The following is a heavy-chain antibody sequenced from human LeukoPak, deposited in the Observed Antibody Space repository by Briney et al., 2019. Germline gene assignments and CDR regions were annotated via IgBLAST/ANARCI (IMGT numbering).Heavy chain of an antibody. Sequence: GGSLRLSCAASGFTVSSNYMSWVRQAPGKGLEWVSVIYSGGSTYYADSVKGRFSISRDNSKNTLYLQMNSLRAEDTAVYYCATRRRDDYGDFYNDAFDIWGQGTMVTVSS. CDR2: IYSGGST. CDR1: GFTVSSNY. V-gene: IGHV3-66*01. CDR3: ATRRRDDYGDFYNDAFDI. D-gene: IGHD4-17*01. J-gene: IGHJ3*02.